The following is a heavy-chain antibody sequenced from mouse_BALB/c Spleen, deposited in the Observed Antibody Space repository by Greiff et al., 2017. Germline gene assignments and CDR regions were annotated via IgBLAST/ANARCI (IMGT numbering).Heavy chain of an antibody. V-gene: IGHV7-3*02. CDR1: GFTFTDYY. J-gene: IGHJ3*01. D-gene: IGHD2-4*01. Sequence: EVQRVESGGGLVQPGGSLRLSFATSGFTFTDYYMSWVRQPPGKALEWLGFIRNKANGYTTEYSASVKGRFTISRDNSQSILYLQMNTLRAEDSATYYCARGVPPMITPLAYWGQGTLVTVSA. CDR2: IRNKANGYTT. CDR3: ARGVPPMITPLAY.